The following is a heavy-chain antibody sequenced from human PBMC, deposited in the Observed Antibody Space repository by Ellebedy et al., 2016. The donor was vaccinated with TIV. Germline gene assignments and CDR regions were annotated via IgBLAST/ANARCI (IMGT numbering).Heavy chain of an antibody. D-gene: IGHD4-17*01. V-gene: IGHV4-59*01. CDR2: IYYSGST. CDR3: ATYPVTTLSVSGGDAFDI. J-gene: IGHJ3*02. Sequence: MPSETLSLTCTVSGGSISSYYWSWIRQPPGKGLEWIGYIYYSGSTNYNPSLKSRVTISVDTSKNQFSLKLSSVTAADTAVYYCATYPVTTLSVSGGDAFDIWGQGTMVTVSS. CDR1: GGSISSYY.